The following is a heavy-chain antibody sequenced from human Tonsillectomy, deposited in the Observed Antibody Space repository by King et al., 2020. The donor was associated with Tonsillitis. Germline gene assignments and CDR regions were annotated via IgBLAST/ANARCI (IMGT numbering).Heavy chain of an antibody. D-gene: IGHD5-18*01. CDR3: AREGWIQLPRGGYYDYGMDV. CDR2: ISYDGTNK. CDR1: EFTFSNYP. Sequence: QLVQSGGGVVQPGRSLRLSCTASEFTFSNYPIHWVRQAPGKGLEWVAVISYDGTNKYYADSVKGRFTISRDNSKNTLYLQMNSLRGEETAVYYCAREGWIQLPRGGYYDYGMDVWGQGTTVTVSS. J-gene: IGHJ6*02. V-gene: IGHV3-30-3*01.